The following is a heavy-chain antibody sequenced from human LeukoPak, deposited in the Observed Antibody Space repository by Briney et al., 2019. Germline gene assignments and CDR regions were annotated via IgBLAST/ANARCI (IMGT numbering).Heavy chain of an antibody. D-gene: IGHD6-19*01. CDR2: INPNNGGT. J-gene: IGHJ4*02. CDR1: GYTFTAYY. Sequence: VASVKVSCKASGYTFTAYYMHWVRQAPGQGLEWMGWINPNNGGTNYAQKFQGRVTMTRDTSISTAYMELSRLRSDDTAVYYCARDLWGAVAGKIDYWGQGTLVTVSS. V-gene: IGHV1-2*02. CDR3: ARDLWGAVAGKIDY.